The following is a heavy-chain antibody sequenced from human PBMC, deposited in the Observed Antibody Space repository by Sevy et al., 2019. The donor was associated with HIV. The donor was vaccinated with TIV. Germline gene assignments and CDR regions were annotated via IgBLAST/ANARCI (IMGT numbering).Heavy chain of an antibody. D-gene: IGHD2-8*01. CDR1: GGSISGSTNY. Sequence: SETLSLTCTVSGGSISGSTNYWGWIRQSTGKRQEWIGSLYYGGSTYLNPSLKSRVTTSVDTSKNQFSLKLNSVTAADTAVYYCVRHLTNYLYWYFDLWGRGALVTVSS. J-gene: IGHJ2*01. CDR2: LYYGGST. V-gene: IGHV4-39*01. CDR3: VRHLTNYLYWYFDL.